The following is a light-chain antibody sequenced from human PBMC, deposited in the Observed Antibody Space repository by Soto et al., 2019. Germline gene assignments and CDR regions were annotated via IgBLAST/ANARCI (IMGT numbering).Light chain of an antibody. V-gene: IGLV4-69*01. J-gene: IGLJ3*02. CDR3: QTWGTGSVV. Sequence: QLVLTQSPSASASLGASVKLTCTLGSAHSSYAIAWHQQQPEKGPRYLMKVDSDGTHYRGGGIPDRFSGSGSGAERYLTISSLQSEDEADYFCQTWGTGSVVFGGGTKVTVL. CDR1: SAHSSYA. CDR2: VDSDGTH.